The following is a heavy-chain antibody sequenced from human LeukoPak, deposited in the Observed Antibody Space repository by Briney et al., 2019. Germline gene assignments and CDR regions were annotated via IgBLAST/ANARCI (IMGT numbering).Heavy chain of an antibody. D-gene: IGHD3-3*01. CDR2: IIPIFGTA. J-gene: IGHJ4*02. Sequence: SVKVSCKASGGTFSSYAISWVRQAPGQGLEWMGGIIPIFGTANYAQKFQGRVTITADKSTSTAYMELSSLRSEDTAAYYCARYPYYDFWSGPFDYWGQGTLVTVSS. CDR1: GGTFSSYA. V-gene: IGHV1-69*06. CDR3: ARYPYYDFWSGPFDY.